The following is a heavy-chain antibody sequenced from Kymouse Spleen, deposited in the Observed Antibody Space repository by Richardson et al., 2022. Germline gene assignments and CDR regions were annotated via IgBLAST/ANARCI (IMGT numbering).Heavy chain of an antibody. V-gene: IGHV4-39*01. Sequence: QLQLQESGPGLVKPSETLSLTCTVSGGSISSSSYYWGWIRQPPGKGLEWIGSIYYSGSTYYNPSLKSRVTISVDTSKNQFSLKLSSVTAADTAVYYCARPNSSSPWYFDLWGRGTLVTVSS. CDR3: ARPNSSSPWYFDL. CDR1: GGSISSSSYY. CDR2: IYYSGST. D-gene: IGHD6-6*01. J-gene: IGHJ2*01.